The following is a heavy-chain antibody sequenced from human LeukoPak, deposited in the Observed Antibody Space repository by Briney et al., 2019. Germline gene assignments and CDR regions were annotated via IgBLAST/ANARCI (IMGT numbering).Heavy chain of an antibody. CDR2: IIPIFGTA. V-gene: IGHV1-69*13. CDR1: GGTFSSYA. CDR3: ARGYCSSTSCYSWFDP. Sequence: PSVKVSCKASGGTFSSYAISWVRQAPGQGLEWMGGIIPIFGTANYAQKFQGRVTITADESTSTAYMELSSLRSEDTAVYYCARGYCSSTSCYSWFDPWGQGTLVTVSS. J-gene: IGHJ5*02. D-gene: IGHD2-2*01.